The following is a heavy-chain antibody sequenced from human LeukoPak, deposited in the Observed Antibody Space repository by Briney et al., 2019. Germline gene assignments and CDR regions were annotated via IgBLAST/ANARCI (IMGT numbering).Heavy chain of an antibody. CDR3: AKVPRSPMYSSYLGRWFDP. CDR2: INHSGST. CDR1: GGSFSGYY. Sequence: SETLSLTCAVYGGSFSGYYWSWIRQPPGKGLEWIGEINHSGSTNYNSSLKSRVTISVDTSKNQFSLKLSSVTAADTAVYYCAKVPRSPMYSSYLGRWFDPWGQGTLVTVSS. J-gene: IGHJ5*02. V-gene: IGHV4-34*01. D-gene: IGHD6-6*01.